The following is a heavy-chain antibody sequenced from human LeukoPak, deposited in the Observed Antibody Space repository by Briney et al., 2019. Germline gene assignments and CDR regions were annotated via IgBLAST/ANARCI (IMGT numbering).Heavy chain of an antibody. CDR2: INPSAGST. CDR1: GYTFTKYY. J-gene: IGHJ3*02. V-gene: IGHV1-46*01. CDR3: ARESLGSYKTVVIVARGHDAFDM. D-gene: IGHD3-22*01. Sequence: GASVTVSCQASGYTFTKYYIHWVRQAPGQGLEWMGIINPSAGSTNYAQRFQGRVTLTRDTSTSTVYMNASNLRSEDTAVYYCARESLGSYKTVVIVARGHDAFDMWGQGTMVTVSS.